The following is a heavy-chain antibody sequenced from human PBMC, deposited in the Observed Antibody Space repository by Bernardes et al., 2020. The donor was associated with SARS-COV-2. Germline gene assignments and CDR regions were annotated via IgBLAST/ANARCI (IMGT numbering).Heavy chain of an antibody. D-gene: IGHD2-15*01. CDR1: GFTFSSYG. J-gene: IGHJ1*01. Sequence: GSLRLSCAASGFTFSSYGMHWVRQAPGKGLEWVAVIWYDGSNKYYADSVKGRFTISRDNSKNTLYLQMNSLRAEDTAVYYCASSWHCSGGSCYPEYFQHWGQGTLVTVSS. CDR3: ASSWHCSGGSCYPEYFQH. CDR2: IWYDGSNK. V-gene: IGHV3-33*01.